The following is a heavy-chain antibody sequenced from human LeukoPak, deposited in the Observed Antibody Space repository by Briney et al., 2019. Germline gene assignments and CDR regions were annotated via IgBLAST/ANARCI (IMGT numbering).Heavy chain of an antibody. J-gene: IGHJ3*02. CDR3: ASQLGDASDI. CDR2: IRQDGSGK. CDR1: GFTFSTYY. D-gene: IGHD6-13*01. V-gene: IGHV3-7*01. Sequence: GGSLRLSCTASGFTFSTYYMAWVRQAPGKGLDWVANIRQDGSGKFYADSVKGRFTISRDNAKNSLYLQMNSLRAGDTAVYYCASQLGDASDIWGQGTMVTVSS.